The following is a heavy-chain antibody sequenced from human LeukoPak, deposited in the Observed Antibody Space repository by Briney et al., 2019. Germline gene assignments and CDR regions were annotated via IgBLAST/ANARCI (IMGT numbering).Heavy chain of an antibody. CDR3: GRGPIAVAGPYYYYYGMDV. CDR2: INHSGST. D-gene: IGHD6-19*01. V-gene: IGHV4-34*01. Sequence: SETLSLTCAVYGGSFSGYYWSWIRQPPGKGLEWIGEINHSGSTNYNPSLKSRVTISVDTSKNQFSLKLSSVTAADTAVYFCGRGPIAVAGPYYYYYGMDVWGQGTMVTVSS. CDR1: GGSFSGYY. J-gene: IGHJ6*02.